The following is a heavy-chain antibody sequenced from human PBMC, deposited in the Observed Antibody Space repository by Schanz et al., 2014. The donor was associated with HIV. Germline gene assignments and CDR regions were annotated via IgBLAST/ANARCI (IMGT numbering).Heavy chain of an antibody. V-gene: IGHV3-9*01. Sequence: EVQLMESGGGLVQPGRSLRLSCAASGFSLEDYAMHWVRQAPGKGLEWVSGISWNRGRLGYGDAVKGRFTISRDNSKNTLYLQMNSLRAEDTAVYYCAKDLVTMAHYYYYYGMDVWGQGTTVTVSS. CDR1: GFSLEDYA. CDR3: AKDLVTMAHYYYYYGMDV. J-gene: IGHJ6*02. D-gene: IGHD3-10*01. CDR2: ISWNRGRL.